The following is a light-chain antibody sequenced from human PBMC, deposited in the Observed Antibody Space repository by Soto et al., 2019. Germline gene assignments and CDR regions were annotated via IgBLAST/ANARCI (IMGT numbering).Light chain of an antibody. V-gene: IGKV4-1*01. Sequence: DIVMTKSPDSLAVSLGERATINCKSSQSILFSSNNKNYLTWYQQKPGQPPKPLIYWASTRESGVPDRFSGSGSGPDFTLTISSLQAEDVAVYYCQQYYSTPVTFGVGTKVEIK. J-gene: IGKJ4*01. CDR3: QQYYSTPVT. CDR2: WAS. CDR1: QSILFSSNNKNY.